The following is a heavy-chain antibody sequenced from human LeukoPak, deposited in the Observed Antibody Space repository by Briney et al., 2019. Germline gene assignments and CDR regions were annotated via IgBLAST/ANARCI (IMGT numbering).Heavy chain of an antibody. CDR3: ARVPMVRGIAIAEADY. CDR2: ISSSSTYI. D-gene: IGHD3-10*01. V-gene: IGHV3-21*01. J-gene: IGHJ4*02. CDR1: GFTFSSYS. Sequence: GGSLRLSCAASGFTFSSYSMNWVRQAPGKGLEWVSSISSSSTYIYYADSVKGRFTISRDNAKNSLSLQMNSLRAEDTAVYYCARVPMVRGIAIAEADYWGQGTLVTVSS.